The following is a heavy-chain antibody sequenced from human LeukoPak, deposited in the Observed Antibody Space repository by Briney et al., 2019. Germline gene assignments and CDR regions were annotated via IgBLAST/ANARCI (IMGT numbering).Heavy chain of an antibody. Sequence: GGSLRLSCAASGFTFSSYEMNWVRQAPGKGLEWVSYISSSGSTIYYADSVKGRFTISRDNAKNSLYLQMNSLRAEDTAVYYCASGETRYYYDSSGYYYSSDFDYWGQGTLVTVSS. CDR2: ISSSGSTI. CDR3: ASGETRYYYDSSGYYYSSDFDY. J-gene: IGHJ4*02. D-gene: IGHD3-22*01. V-gene: IGHV3-48*03. CDR1: GFTFSSYE.